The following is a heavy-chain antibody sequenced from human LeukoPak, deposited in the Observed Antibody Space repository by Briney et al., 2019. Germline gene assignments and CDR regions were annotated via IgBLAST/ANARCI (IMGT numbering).Heavy chain of an antibody. V-gene: IGHV3-30*18. D-gene: IGHD3-9*01. J-gene: IGHJ3*02. Sequence: PGGSLRLSCAASGFTFSSYGRHWVRQAPGKGLEWVAVISYDGSNKYYADSVKGRFTISRDNSKNTLYLQMNSLRAEDTAVYYCAKDLEVLRYFDWLFRGPAFDIWGQGTMATVSS. CDR1: GFTFSSYG. CDR2: ISYDGSNK. CDR3: AKDLEVLRYFDWLFRGPAFDI.